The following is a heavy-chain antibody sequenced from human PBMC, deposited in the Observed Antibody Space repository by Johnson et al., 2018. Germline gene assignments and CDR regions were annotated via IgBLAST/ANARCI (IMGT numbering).Heavy chain of an antibody. CDR1: GFTFSSYG. J-gene: IGHJ6*03. V-gene: IGHV3-30*18. D-gene: IGHD3-10*01. CDR2: ISYDGSNK. Sequence: VQLVESGGGVVQPGRSLRLSCAASGFTFSSYGMHWVRQAPGKGLEWVAVISYDGSNKYYADSVKGRFTISRDNSKNTRYLPMNSLRAEDTAVYYCAKARFYYYYYYYMDVWGKGTTVTVSS. CDR3: AKARFYYYYYYYMDV.